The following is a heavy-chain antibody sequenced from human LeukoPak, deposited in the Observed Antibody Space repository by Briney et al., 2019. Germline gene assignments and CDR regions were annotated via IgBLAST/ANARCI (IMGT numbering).Heavy chain of an antibody. CDR1: GYSISSGYY. D-gene: IGHD3-10*01. J-gene: IGHJ5*02. CDR3: ARGEWFGELSLNWFDP. V-gene: IGHV4-61*01. Sequence: PSETLSLTCTVSGYSISSGYYWSWIRQPPGKGLEWIGYIHYSGSTNYNPSLKSRVTISVDTSKNQFSLKLSSVTAADTALYYCARGEWFGELSLNWFDPWGQGTLVTVSS. CDR2: IHYSGST.